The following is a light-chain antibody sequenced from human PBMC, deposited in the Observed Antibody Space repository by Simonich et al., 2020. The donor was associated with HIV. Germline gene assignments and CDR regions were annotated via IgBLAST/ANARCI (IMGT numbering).Light chain of an antibody. V-gene: IGLV2-14*03. Sequence: QSALTQPASVSGSPGQSITISCIGTSSDFGNYNYVSCYQHPPGKAPKLRIFNVTERPAGTSIRFSVSKSGNTASRTISGLQAEDEADFYCSAYTSSSTWVFGGGTKVTVL. J-gene: IGLJ3*02. CDR3: SAYTSSSTWV. CDR2: NVT. CDR1: SSDFGNYNY.